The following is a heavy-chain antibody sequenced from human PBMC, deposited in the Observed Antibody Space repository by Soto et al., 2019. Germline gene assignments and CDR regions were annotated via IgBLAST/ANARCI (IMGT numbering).Heavy chain of an antibody. V-gene: IGHV3-30-3*01. CDR3: ASGITIFGVVGAFDP. CDR2: ISYDGSNK. CDR1: GFTFSSYA. D-gene: IGHD3-3*01. J-gene: IGHJ5*02. Sequence: QVQLVESGGGVVQPGRSLRLSCAASGFTFSSYAMHWVRQAPGKGLEWVAVISYDGSNKYYADSVKGRFTISRDNSKNTLYLQMNSVRAEDTAVYYCASGITIFGVVGAFDPWGQGTLVTVSS.